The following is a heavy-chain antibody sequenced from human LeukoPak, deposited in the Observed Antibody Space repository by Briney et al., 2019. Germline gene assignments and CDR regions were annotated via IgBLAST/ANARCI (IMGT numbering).Heavy chain of an antibody. J-gene: IGHJ4*02. V-gene: IGHV4-4*07. CDR3: ARDSGSSGWLIAY. CDR2: IYTSGSP. Sequence: SETLSLTCTVSGDSISSYYWNWIRQPAGKALQWIGRIYTSGSPTYNPSLKSRVTMSVDTSKNQFSLKLTSVTAADTAVYYCARDSGSSGWLIAYLGQGTLVTVSS. D-gene: IGHD6-19*01. CDR1: GDSISSYY.